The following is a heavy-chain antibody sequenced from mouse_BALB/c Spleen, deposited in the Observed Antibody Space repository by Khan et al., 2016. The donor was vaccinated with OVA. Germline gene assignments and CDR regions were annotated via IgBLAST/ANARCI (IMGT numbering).Heavy chain of an antibody. J-gene: IGHJ3*01. CDR1: GYSFTTYY. D-gene: IGHD2-2*01. Sequence: VQLQQSGPELMRPGASVKISCKASGYSFTTYYIHWVQQSHGKSLEWIGYLDPFNGVTSYNQKFKGKATLTVDKSSSTAYMQLSSLTSEDSAVYYCAKHGYVAWFAYWGQGTLVTVSA. CDR2: LDPFNGVT. V-gene: IGHV1-31*01. CDR3: AKHGYVAWFAY.